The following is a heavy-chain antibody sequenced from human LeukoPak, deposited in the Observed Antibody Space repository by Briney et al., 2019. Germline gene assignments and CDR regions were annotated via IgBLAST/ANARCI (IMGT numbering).Heavy chain of an antibody. Sequence: SVKVSCKASGGTFSSYAIGWVRRAPGQGLEWMGRIIPILGIANYAQKFQGRVTITADKSTSTAYMELRSLRSDDTAVYYCARDGYSGYVGEVYWGQGTLVTVSS. V-gene: IGHV1-69*04. CDR3: ARDGYSGYVGEVY. D-gene: IGHD5-12*01. CDR2: IIPILGIA. CDR1: GGTFSSYA. J-gene: IGHJ4*02.